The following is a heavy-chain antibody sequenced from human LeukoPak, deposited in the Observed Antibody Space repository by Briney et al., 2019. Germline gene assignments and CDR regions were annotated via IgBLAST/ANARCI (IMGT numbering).Heavy chain of an antibody. CDR3: ARAPSSGFSA. CDR2: IYSGGTT. CDR1: GFTVSSDY. V-gene: IGHV3-66*01. D-gene: IGHD3-22*01. J-gene: IGHJ5*02. Sequence: GGSLRLSCAASGFTVSSDYMSWVRQAPGKGLEWVSIIYSGGTTYYADSVQGRFTISRDNSKNALYLQMNSLRAEDTAVYYCARAPSSGFSAWGQGTLVTVSS.